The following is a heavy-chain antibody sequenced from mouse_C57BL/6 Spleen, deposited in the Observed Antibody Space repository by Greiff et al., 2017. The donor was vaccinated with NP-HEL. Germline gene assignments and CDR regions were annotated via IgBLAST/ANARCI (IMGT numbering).Heavy chain of an antibody. D-gene: IGHD2-3*01. Sequence: EVQLQQSGPELVKPGASVKISCKASGYTFTDYYMNWVKQSHGKSLEWIGDINPNNGGTSYNQKFKGKATLTVDKSSSTAYMELRSLTSEDSAVYYCARNGYYVKYYFDYWGQGTTLTVSS. CDR3: ARNGYYVKYYFDY. CDR2: INPNNGGT. CDR1: GYTFTDYY. V-gene: IGHV1-26*01. J-gene: IGHJ2*01.